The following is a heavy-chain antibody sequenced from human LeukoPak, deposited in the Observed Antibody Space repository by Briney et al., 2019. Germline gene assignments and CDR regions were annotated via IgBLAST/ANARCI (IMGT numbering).Heavy chain of an antibody. CDR1: GFTFSSYA. J-gene: IGHJ3*02. D-gene: IGHD6-19*01. Sequence: PGGSLRLSCSASGFTFSSYAMHWVRQAPGKGLEYVSAISSNGGSTYYADSVKGRFTISRDNAKNSLYLQMNSLRAEDTAVYYCARDSIAVNAFDIWGQGTMVTVSS. CDR3: ARDSIAVNAFDI. V-gene: IGHV3-64*04. CDR2: ISSNGGST.